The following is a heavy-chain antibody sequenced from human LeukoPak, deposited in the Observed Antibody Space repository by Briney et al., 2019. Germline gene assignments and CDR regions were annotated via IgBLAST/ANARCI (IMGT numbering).Heavy chain of an antibody. CDR1: GFTFSSFG. J-gene: IGHJ4*02. CDR3: AKGKDFNGYYVDS. Sequence: GGSLRLSCAASGFTFSSFGMSWVRQSPETGLEWVSVSGGSGGATHYAESVKGRFTISRDNSKDTLYLEMSRPRADDTAVYYCAKGKDFNGYYVDSWGQGTLVTVPS. D-gene: IGHD3-3*01. CDR2: SGGSGGAT. V-gene: IGHV3-23*01.